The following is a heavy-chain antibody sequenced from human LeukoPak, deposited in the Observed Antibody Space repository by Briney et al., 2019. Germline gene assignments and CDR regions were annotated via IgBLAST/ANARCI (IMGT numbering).Heavy chain of an antibody. V-gene: IGHV3-11*01. CDR3: ARDLGYSGYARLGRIDY. CDR1: GFSFRNTW. J-gene: IGHJ4*02. CDR2: ISSSGSTI. D-gene: IGHD5-12*01. Sequence: PGGSLRLSCTASGFSFRNTWMSWVRQAPGKGLEWVSYISSSGSTIYYADSVKGRFTISRDNAKNSLYLQMNSLRAEDTAVYYCARDLGYSGYARLGRIDYWGQGTLVTVSS.